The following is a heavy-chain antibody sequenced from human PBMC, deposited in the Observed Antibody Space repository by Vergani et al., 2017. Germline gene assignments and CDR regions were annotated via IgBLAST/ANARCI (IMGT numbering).Heavy chain of an antibody. D-gene: IGHD5-12*01. Sequence: QVQLVESGGGVVQPGRSLRLSCAASGFTFSSYGMHWVRQAPGKGLEWVAVISHDGSNKYYADSVKGRFTISRDNSKNTLYLQMNSLRAEDTAVYYCAKNVVATIVYDAFDIWGQGTMVTVSS. J-gene: IGHJ3*02. CDR1: GFTFSSYG. V-gene: IGHV3-30*18. CDR2: ISHDGSNK. CDR3: AKNVVATIVYDAFDI.